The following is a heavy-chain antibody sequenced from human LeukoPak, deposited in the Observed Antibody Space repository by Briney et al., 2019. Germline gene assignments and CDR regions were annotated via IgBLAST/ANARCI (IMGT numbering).Heavy chain of an antibody. Sequence: GGSLRLSCAASGFTFSSYSMNWVRQAPGKGLEWVSSISSSSSYIYYADSVKGRFTISRDNAKNSLYLQMNSLRAEDTAVYYCARDKRGGSYYYYMDVWGKGTTVTISS. CDR2: ISSSSSYI. V-gene: IGHV3-21*01. D-gene: IGHD1-26*01. J-gene: IGHJ6*03. CDR1: GFTFSSYS. CDR3: ARDKRGGSYYYYMDV.